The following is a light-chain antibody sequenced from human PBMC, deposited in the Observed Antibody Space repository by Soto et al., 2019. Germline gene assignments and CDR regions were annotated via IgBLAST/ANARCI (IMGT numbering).Light chain of an antibody. CDR1: QSLSSY. V-gene: IGKV3-11*01. CDR3: QQRSNWPPIT. CDR2: DAS. Sequence: EIVLTQSPATLSLSPGERAPLSCRASQSLSSYLAWYQQKPGQAPRLLIYDASNRATGIPARFSGSGSGTDFTLTISSLEPADFAVYYCQQRSNWPPITFGQGTRLEIK. J-gene: IGKJ5*01.